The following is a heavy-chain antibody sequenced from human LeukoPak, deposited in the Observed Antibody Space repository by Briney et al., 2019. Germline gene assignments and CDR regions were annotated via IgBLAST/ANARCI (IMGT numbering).Heavy chain of an antibody. CDR3: ARSPNRGGFGKFPDI. Sequence: PSETLSLTCAVSGYSITSSNWWGWIRQPPGKGLEWIGYIYYSGSTYYNPSLKSRVTMSVDTSKNQFSLKLISVTAVDTAVYYCARSPNRGGFGKFPDIWGQGTMVTVSS. V-gene: IGHV4-28*01. D-gene: IGHD3-10*01. CDR2: IYYSGST. J-gene: IGHJ3*02. CDR1: GYSITSSNW.